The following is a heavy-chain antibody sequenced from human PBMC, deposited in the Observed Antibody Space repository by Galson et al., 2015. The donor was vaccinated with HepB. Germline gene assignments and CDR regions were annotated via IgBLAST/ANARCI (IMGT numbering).Heavy chain of an antibody. V-gene: IGHV3-23*01. CDR3: AKGLHCSSTSCNRYFDL. J-gene: IGHJ2*01. CDR1: GFTFSSYG. Sequence: SLRLSCAASGFTFSSYGMHWVRQAPGKGLEWVATVSGSADSAYYADSVKGRFTISRDNSKNTLYLQMNNLGADDTAVYYCAKGLHCSSTSCNRYFDLWGRGTLVTVSS. CDR2: VSGSADSA. D-gene: IGHD2-2*01.